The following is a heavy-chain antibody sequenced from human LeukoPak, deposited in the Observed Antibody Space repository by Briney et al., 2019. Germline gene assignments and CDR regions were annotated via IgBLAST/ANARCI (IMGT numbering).Heavy chain of an antibody. CDR2: MNPNSGNT. Sequence: ASVKVSCKASGYTFTSYDINWVRQATGQGLEWMGWMNPNSGNTGYAQKFQGRVTMTRNTSISTAYMELSSLRSEDTAVYYCARGRSSTMVRGVIIPLDYWGQGTLVTVSS. CDR3: ARGRSSTMVRGVIIPLDY. CDR1: GYTFTSYD. V-gene: IGHV1-8*01. J-gene: IGHJ4*02. D-gene: IGHD3-10*01.